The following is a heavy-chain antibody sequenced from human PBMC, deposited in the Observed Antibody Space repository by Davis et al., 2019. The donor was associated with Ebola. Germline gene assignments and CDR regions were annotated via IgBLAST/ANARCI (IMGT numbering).Heavy chain of an antibody. D-gene: IGHD1-1*01. V-gene: IGHV1-18*04. CDR3: AKAQFPTTSDH. Sequence: ASVKVSCKASGYTFTNYGITWVRQAPGQGLEWMGWINPHNGNTNYAQNVQGRVTMTTDTSTSTAYMEVGSLKSDDTAVYYCAKAQFPTTSDHWGQGTLVTVSS. CDR1: GYTFTNYG. J-gene: IGHJ4*02. CDR2: INPHNGNT.